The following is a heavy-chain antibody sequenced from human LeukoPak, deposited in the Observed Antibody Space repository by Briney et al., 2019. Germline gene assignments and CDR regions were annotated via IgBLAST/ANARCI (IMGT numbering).Heavy chain of an antibody. D-gene: IGHD3-10*01. Sequence: SETLSLTCTVSGDSISSNYWSWIRQPAGKGLEWIGRIYTSGSTNYNPSLKNRLIMSSDTPKNQFSLKLSSVTAADTAVYYCARDTMVRGVRSFFNGMDVWGQGTTVTVSS. V-gene: IGHV4-4*07. CDR1: GDSISSNY. CDR2: IYTSGST. J-gene: IGHJ6*02. CDR3: ARDTMVRGVRSFFNGMDV.